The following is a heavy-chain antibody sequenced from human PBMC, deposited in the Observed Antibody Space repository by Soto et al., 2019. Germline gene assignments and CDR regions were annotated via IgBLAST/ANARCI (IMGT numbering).Heavy chain of an antibody. V-gene: IGHV1-46*01. CDR2: INPSGGST. Sequence: ASAKVSCKASGYTFTIFYLHWVRQAPGQGLEWMGRINPSGGSTSYAQRFQGRVTVTRDTSTSTVYMELSSLRSDDSALYYCARGSTDSYPGSRIFDFWGRGTLVTVSS. CDR1: GYTFTIFY. CDR3: ARGSTDSYPGSRIFDF. J-gene: IGHJ4*02. D-gene: IGHD3-10*01.